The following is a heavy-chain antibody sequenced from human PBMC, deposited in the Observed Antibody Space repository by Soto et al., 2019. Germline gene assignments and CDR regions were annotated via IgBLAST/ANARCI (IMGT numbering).Heavy chain of an antibody. Sequence: SETLSLTCAVSGYSISSGNYWAWIRQPPGRGLECIGSLYHIGSTHYNTSLKSRVTISGDSSKNHFSLELSSVIAADTAMYYFTSSTSCYGESSVEVGGEGSRITVSS. J-gene: IGHJ6*04. CDR2: LYHIGST. CDR3: TSSTSCYGESSVEV. V-gene: IGHV4-38-2*01. CDR1: GYSISSGNY. D-gene: IGHD2-2*01.